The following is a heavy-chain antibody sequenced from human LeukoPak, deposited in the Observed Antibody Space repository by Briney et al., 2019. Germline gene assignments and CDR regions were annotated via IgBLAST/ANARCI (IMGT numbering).Heavy chain of an antibody. Sequence: PGGSLRLSCAASGFTVITKDMTWVRQAPGKGLEWVSVLYSDGNTKYADSVQGRFTISRDNSKNPLYLEMNSLSPDDTAVYYCARGVEPLAANTLAYWGQGTLVTVSS. CDR3: ARGVEPLAANTLAY. CDR1: GFTVITKD. V-gene: IGHV3-53*01. D-gene: IGHD1-14*01. CDR2: LYSDGNT. J-gene: IGHJ4*02.